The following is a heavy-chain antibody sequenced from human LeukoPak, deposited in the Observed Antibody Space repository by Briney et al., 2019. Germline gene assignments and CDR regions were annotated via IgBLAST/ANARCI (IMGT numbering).Heavy chain of an antibody. J-gene: IGHJ4*02. V-gene: IGHV3-23*01. CDR1: GFTFRSST. Sequence: GGSLRLSCGASGFTFRSSTMSWVRQAPGKGLEWVSTIYDDNTYYADSVKGRFAISTDNSKNTLYLQMNSLRVEDTAVYFCAARKVRGVWFYLDYWGQGTLVTVSS. D-gene: IGHD3-10*01. CDR3: AARKVRGVWFYLDY. CDR2: IYDDNT.